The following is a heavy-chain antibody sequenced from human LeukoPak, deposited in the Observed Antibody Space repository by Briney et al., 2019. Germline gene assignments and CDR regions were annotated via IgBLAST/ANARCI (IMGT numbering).Heavy chain of an antibody. CDR2: IIPIFGTA. Sequence: SVKVSCKASGGTFSSYAISWVRQAPGHGLDWMGRIIPIFGTANYAQKFQGRVTITTDESTSTAYMELSSLRSEDTAVYYCARDSGIAVVSWGQGTLVTVSS. D-gene: IGHD6-19*01. V-gene: IGHV1-69*05. CDR1: GGTFSSYA. CDR3: ARDSGIAVVS. J-gene: IGHJ4*02.